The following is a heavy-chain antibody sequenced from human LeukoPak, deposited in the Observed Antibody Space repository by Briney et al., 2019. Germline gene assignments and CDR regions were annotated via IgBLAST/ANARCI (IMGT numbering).Heavy chain of an antibody. Sequence: PGGSLRLSCAASGFTFSSYYMNWVRQAPGKGLEWVSSISSSSSNIYYADSVKGLFTISRDNAKNSLYLQMNSLRAEDTAVYYCTTDPEWELLIDYWGQGTLVTVSS. CDR2: ISSSSSNI. V-gene: IGHV3-21*01. J-gene: IGHJ4*02. D-gene: IGHD1-26*01. CDR1: GFTFSSYY. CDR3: TTDPEWELLIDY.